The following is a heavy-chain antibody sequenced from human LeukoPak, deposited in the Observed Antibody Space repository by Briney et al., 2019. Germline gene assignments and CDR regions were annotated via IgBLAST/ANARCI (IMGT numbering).Heavy chain of an antibody. CDR2: INHSGST. J-gene: IGHJ4*02. Sequence: SETLSLTCAVYGGSFSGNYWSWIRQPPGKGLEWIGEINHSGSTEYNPSLKSRVTISVDTSKNQFSLKLSSVTAADTAVYYCARDMPPLGIAVAGSDYWGQGTLVTVSS. CDR3: ARDMPPLGIAVAGSDY. D-gene: IGHD6-19*01. V-gene: IGHV4-34*01. CDR1: GGSFSGNY.